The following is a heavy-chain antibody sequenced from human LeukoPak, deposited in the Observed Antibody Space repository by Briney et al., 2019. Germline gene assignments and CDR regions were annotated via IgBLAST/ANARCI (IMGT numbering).Heavy chain of an antibody. CDR1: GFTFSSNY. Sequence: QPGGSLRLSCPASGFTFSSNYMSWVRQAPGKGLEWVSVIYSGGSTYYADSVKGRFTISRDNSKKTLYLQMNSLRAEDTAVYYCARDFDDFWSGYYDYWGQGTLVTVSS. D-gene: IGHD3-3*01. J-gene: IGHJ4*02. CDR2: IYSGGST. V-gene: IGHV3-53*05. CDR3: ARDFDDFWSGYYDY.